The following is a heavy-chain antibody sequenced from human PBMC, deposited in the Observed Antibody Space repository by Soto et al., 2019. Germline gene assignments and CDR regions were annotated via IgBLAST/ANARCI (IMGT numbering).Heavy chain of an antibody. D-gene: IGHD6-19*01. CDR1: GFTFGVYT. Sequence: GSLRLSCTGSGFTFGVYTMSWVRQAPGKGLEWVGSIRSTIYGAPTDVAASVRDRFTISRDDSNDSTYLDMNSLRTEDAGVYYCTRIKEWLIRRRFHYCGMDVWGQGTTVTVSS. CDR3: TRIKEWLIRRRFHYCGMDV. V-gene: IGHV3-49*04. CDR2: IRSTIYGAPT. J-gene: IGHJ6*02.